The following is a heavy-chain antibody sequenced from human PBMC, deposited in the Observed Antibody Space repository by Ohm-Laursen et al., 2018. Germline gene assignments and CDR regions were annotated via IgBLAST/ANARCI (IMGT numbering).Heavy chain of an antibody. CDR3: ARDLGYCSSTSCSGGYYYYDMDV. CDR1: GFTFSSYG. Sequence: SLRLSCAASGFTFSSYGMHWVRQAPGKGLEWVAVIWYDGSNKYYADSVKGRFTISRDNSKNTLYLQMNSLRAEDTAVYYCARDLGYCSSTSCSGGYYYYDMDVWGQGTMVTVSS. CDR2: IWYDGSNK. D-gene: IGHD2-2*01. V-gene: IGHV3-33*01. J-gene: IGHJ6*02.